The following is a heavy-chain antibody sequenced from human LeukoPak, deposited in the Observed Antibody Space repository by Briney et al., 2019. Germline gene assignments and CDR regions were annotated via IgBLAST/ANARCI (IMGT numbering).Heavy chain of an antibody. V-gene: IGHV3-74*03. CDR3: ERVYGA. CDR1: GFTFSRYW. CDR2: INSDGSAT. J-gene: IGHJ5*02. D-gene: IGHD4/OR15-4a*01. Sequence: PGGSLRLSCEASGFTFSRYWMHWVRQAPGKGLMWVSRINSDGSATTYADFVKGRFTISRDNAKNTVYLQMNSLRVDDTAIYYCERVYGAWGQGTLVTVSP.